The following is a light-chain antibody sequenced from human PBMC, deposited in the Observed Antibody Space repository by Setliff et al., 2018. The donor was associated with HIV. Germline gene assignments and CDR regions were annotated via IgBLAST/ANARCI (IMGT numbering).Light chain of an antibody. J-gene: IGLJ3*02. Sequence: QAVVTQEPSLTVSPGGTVTLTCGSSTGPVTTTHYPYWIQQKPGQAPRTLIFDTNNKHSWTPARFSGSLLGGKGALTLSGARPEDEAVYYCLLSYGGLGLRVFGGGTKVTVL. V-gene: IGLV7-46*01. CDR3: LLSYGGLGLRV. CDR1: TGPVTTTHY. CDR2: DTN.